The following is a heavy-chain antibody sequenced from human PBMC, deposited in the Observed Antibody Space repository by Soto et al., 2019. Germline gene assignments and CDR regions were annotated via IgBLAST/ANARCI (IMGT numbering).Heavy chain of an antibody. Sequence: PLETLCLTCTVPGGSVKIRTYYWSWIRQPPGKGLEWIGLIHYSGSTNYNPSLKSRVTMSVDTSKNQFSLKLTSVNAADTAVYYCTRGGDAYKNGHWGQGTLVTVSS. D-gene: IGHD2-21*01. CDR3: TRGGDAYKNGH. CDR2: IHYSGST. CDR1: GGSVKIRTYY. J-gene: IGHJ4*02. V-gene: IGHV4-61*01.